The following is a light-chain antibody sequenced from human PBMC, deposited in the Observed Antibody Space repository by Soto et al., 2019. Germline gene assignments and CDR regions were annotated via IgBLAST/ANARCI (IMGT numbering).Light chain of an antibody. CDR3: ISYTGSSTSYV. Sequence: QSALTQPASVSGSPGQSITISCSGTSSDVGSYNHVAWYQQFPDKTPKLIIYEVTYRPSGVSHRFSASKSGNTASLTISGLQAEDEADYYCISYTGSSTSYVFGTGTKLTVL. CDR1: SSDVGSYNH. J-gene: IGLJ1*01. CDR2: EVT. V-gene: IGLV2-14*01.